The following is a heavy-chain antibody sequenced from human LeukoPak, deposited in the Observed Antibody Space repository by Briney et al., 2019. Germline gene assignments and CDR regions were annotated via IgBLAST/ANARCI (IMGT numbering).Heavy chain of an antibody. CDR3: ARERSVYFDY. CDR1: GYTWTGYY. V-gene: IGHV1-2*04. J-gene: IGHJ4*02. CDR2: INPNSGGT. Sequence: GASVKVSCKASGYTWTGYYMHWVRQAPGQGLEWMGWINPNSGGTNYAQKFQGWVTMTRDTSISTAYMELSRLRSDDTAVYYCARERSVYFDYWGQGTLVTVSS.